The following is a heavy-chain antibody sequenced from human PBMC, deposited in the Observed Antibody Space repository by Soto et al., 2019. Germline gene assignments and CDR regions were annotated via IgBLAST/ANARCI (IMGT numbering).Heavy chain of an antibody. Sequence: LETLSLTRTVSAGSASSGGYYLSWIRQHAGKGLEFIGFIYYSGSTNYNPSLKSRVTISIDTSKNQFSLRLISVTAEATAVYYCAREASATNWIDPWGQGNLVTVSS. CDR3: AREASATNWIDP. CDR1: AGSASSGGYY. J-gene: IGHJ5*02. V-gene: IGHV4-61*08. D-gene: IGHD1-1*01. CDR2: IYYSGST.